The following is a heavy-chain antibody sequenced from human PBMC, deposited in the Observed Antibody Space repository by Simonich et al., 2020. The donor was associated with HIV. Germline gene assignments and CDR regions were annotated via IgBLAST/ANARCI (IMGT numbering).Heavy chain of an antibody. J-gene: IGHJ3*02. Sequence: QVQLVQSGAEVKKPGASVKVSCKASGYTFTDYKINWVRQAPGKRLEWRGLGNPNSGGTDYPQKFQGRVTMTRDKSITTAYMELSRLRSDDTAFYYCATHGPGSYSSALDIWGQGTMVTVSS. CDR1: GYTFTDYK. V-gene: IGHV1-2*06. D-gene: IGHD1-26*01. CDR2: GNPNSGGT. CDR3: ATHGPGSYSSALDI.